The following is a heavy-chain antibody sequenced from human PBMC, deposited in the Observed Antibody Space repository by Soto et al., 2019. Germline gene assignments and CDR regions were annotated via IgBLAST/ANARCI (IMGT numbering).Heavy chain of an antibody. D-gene: IGHD3-22*01. CDR2: LSGSGVST. CDR1: GFTFSNYA. Sequence: PGGSLRLSCAASGFTFSNYAMTWVRQATGKGLEWVSALSGSGVSTYYADSVTGRFTISRDNSKNTVYLQMNSLRAEDTAVYYCAKIESRFYYDSSGYYPFDYWGQGTLVTVSS. J-gene: IGHJ4*02. V-gene: IGHV3-23*01. CDR3: AKIESRFYYDSSGYYPFDY.